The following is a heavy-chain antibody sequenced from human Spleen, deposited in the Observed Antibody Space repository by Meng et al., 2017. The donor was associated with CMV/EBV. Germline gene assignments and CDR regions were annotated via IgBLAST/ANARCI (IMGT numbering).Heavy chain of an antibody. D-gene: IGHD3-22*01. J-gene: IGHJ4*02. CDR2: ISSSGSTI. Sequence: FTFSDYYMSWIRQAPGKGLEWVSYISSSGSTIYYADSVKGRFTISRDNAKNSLYLQMNSLRAEDTAVYYCARDRYYDSSGYLSGFDHWGQGTLVTVSS. V-gene: IGHV3-11*04. CDR1: FTFSDYY. CDR3: ARDRYYDSSGYLSGFDH.